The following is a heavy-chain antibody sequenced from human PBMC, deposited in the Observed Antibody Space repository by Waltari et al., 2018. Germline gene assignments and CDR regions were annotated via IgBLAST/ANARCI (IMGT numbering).Heavy chain of an antibody. CDR2: SHLSGTT. J-gene: IGHJ4*02. Sequence: QLQLQESGPGLVKPSGTLSLTCSVSGDSMTTTNWLSCVGQPPGKGLEWIGQSHLSGTTNYNPSLESRVTISIDTANNQCALKMTSTTAADTAVYYCARDRGRGLYLDSWGQGTPVTVSP. CDR1: GDSMTTTNW. D-gene: IGHD2-15*01. CDR3: ARDRGRGLYLDS. V-gene: IGHV4-4*02.